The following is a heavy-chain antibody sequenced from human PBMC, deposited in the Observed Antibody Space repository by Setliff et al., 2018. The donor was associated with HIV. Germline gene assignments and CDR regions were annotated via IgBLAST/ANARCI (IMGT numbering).Heavy chain of an antibody. CDR2: LAVGSGDT. J-gene: IGHJ6*03. CDR1: GFTFGRSS. D-gene: IGHD6-6*01. V-gene: IGHV1-58*02. CDR3: GALYSSSSRGYYFHMDV. Sequence: EASVKVSCKASGFTFGRSSMQWVRQARGQRLEWIGWLAVGSGDTSYAQRFHERATITRDMSTNTAYMELSSLRSEDTAIYYCGALYSSSSRGYYFHMDVWGKGTTVTVSS.